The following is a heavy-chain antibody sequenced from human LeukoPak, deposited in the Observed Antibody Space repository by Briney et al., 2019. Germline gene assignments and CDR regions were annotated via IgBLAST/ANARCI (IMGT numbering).Heavy chain of an antibody. CDR3: ARGPSIQLWSDPYYYYGMDV. CDR1: GESFSGYY. Sequence: PSETLSLTCAVYGESFSGYYWSWIRQPPGKGLEWIGEINHSGSTNYNPSLKSRVTISVDTSKNQFSLKLSSVTAADTAVYYCARGPSIQLWSDPYYYYGMDVWGQGTTVTVSS. V-gene: IGHV4-34*01. CDR2: INHSGST. J-gene: IGHJ6*02. D-gene: IGHD5-18*01.